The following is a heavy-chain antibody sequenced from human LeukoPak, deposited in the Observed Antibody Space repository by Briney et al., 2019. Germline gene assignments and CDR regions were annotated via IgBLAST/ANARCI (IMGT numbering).Heavy chain of an antibody. V-gene: IGHV3-23*01. D-gene: IGHD3-9*01. Sequence: GGSLRLSCAASGFSFSRYAMSWVRQAPGKGLEWVSAISGSGGYTYYADSVKGRFTISRDNSKNTLYLQMNSLRAEDTAVYYCARGLGPYYDILTGYYGGYYFDYWGQGTLVTVSS. J-gene: IGHJ4*02. CDR3: ARGLGPYYDILTGYYGGYYFDY. CDR1: GFSFSRYA. CDR2: ISGSGGYT.